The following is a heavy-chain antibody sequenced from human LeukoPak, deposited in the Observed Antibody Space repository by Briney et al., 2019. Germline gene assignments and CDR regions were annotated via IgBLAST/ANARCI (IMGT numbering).Heavy chain of an antibody. Sequence: GGSLRLSCAASGSMLSAYGLYWVRQSPGRGLEWVAYIQSVTRGTKYADSVEGRFTISRDDSRDTLNLQMNSLRVEDTAVYYCVRPTGGDPPRPFEIWGQGTVVTVSS. CDR1: GSMLSAYG. CDR3: VRPTGGDPPRPFEI. J-gene: IGHJ3*02. CDR2: IQSVTRGT. D-gene: IGHD2-21*02. V-gene: IGHV3-30*02.